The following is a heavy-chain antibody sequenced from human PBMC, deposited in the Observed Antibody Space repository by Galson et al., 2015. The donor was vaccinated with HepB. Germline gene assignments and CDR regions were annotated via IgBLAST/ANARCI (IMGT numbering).Heavy chain of an antibody. CDR2: IWYDGSNK. J-gene: IGHJ4*02. CDR3: ASWLRPHYAILTGLGH. D-gene: IGHD3-9*01. Sequence: SLRLSCATSGFTFSSYGMHWVRQAPGKGLEWVAIIWYDGSNKYYADSVKGRFTISRDNSKNTLYLQMNSLRAEDTAVYYCASWLRPHYAILTGLGHWGQGTLVTVSS. CDR1: GFTFSSYG. V-gene: IGHV3-33*01.